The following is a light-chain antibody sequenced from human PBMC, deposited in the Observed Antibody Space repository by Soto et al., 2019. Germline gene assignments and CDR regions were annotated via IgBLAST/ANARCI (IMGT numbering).Light chain of an antibody. J-gene: IGLJ2*01. CDR2: LNSDGSH. CDR3: QTWGTGIVV. V-gene: IGLV4-69*01. CDR1: SGHSSYA. Sequence: QSVLTQSPSAPASLGASVKLTCTLSSGHSSYAIAWHQQQPEKGPRYLMKLNSDGSHSKGDGIPDRFSGSSSGAERYLTISSLQSEDEADYYCQTWGTGIVVFGGGTQLTVL.